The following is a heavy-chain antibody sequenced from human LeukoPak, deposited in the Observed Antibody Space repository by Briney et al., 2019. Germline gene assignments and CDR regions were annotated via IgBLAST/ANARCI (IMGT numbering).Heavy chain of an antibody. D-gene: IGHD3-22*01. Sequence: PGGSLRLSCAASGFTFSSYGMSWVRQAPGKGLEWVSAISGSGGSTYYADSVKGRFTISRDNSKNTLYLQMNSLRAEDTAVYYCAKDALHYYDSSGYPAAFDIWGQGTMVTVSS. J-gene: IGHJ3*02. V-gene: IGHV3-23*01. CDR3: AKDALHYYDSSGYPAAFDI. CDR2: ISGSGGST. CDR1: GFTFSSYG.